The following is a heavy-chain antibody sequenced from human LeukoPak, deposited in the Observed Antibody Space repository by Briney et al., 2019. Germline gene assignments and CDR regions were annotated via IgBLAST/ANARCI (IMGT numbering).Heavy chain of an antibody. CDR3: ARGGAYYYDTSSYNVNAFDI. Sequence: SETLSLTCAVSGVSISSGGYSWSWIRQPPGKGLEWTGSIYHSGSTHYNSSLKSRVTISVDRSKNQFSLRLSSVTAADTAVYYCARGGAYYYDTSSYNVNAFDIWGQGTMVTVSS. CDR1: GVSISSGGYS. CDR2: IYHSGST. J-gene: IGHJ3*02. V-gene: IGHV4-30-2*01. D-gene: IGHD3-22*01.